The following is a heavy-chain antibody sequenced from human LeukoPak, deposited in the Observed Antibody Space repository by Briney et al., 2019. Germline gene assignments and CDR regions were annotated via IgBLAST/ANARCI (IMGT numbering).Heavy chain of an antibody. CDR1: GFTFSSYA. D-gene: IGHD1-26*01. Sequence: GGSLRLSCAASGFTFSSYAMSWVRQAPGKGLEWVSAISDSGGSTIYTDSVRGRFTISRDNSKNTLYLQMNTLRAEDTAVYYCTKGGSYAPLDYWGQGTLVTVSS. J-gene: IGHJ4*02. CDR3: TKGGSYAPLDY. V-gene: IGHV3-23*01. CDR2: ISDSGGST.